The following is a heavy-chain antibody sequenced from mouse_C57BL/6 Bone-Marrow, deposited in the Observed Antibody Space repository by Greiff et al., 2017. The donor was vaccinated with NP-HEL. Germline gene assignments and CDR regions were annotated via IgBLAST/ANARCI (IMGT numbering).Heavy chain of an antibody. CDR1: GYSITSGYD. Sequence: EVQGVESGPGMVKPSQSLSLTCTVTGYSITSGYDWHWIRHFPGNKLEWMGYISYSGSTNYNPSLKSRISITHDTSKNHFFLKLNSVTTEDTATYYCAGGALAWFAYWGQGTLVTVSA. V-gene: IGHV3-1*01. J-gene: IGHJ3*01. D-gene: IGHD3-1*01. CDR3: AGGALAWFAY. CDR2: ISYSGST.